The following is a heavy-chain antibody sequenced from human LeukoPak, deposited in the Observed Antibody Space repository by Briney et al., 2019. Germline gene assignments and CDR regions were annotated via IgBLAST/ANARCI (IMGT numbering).Heavy chain of an antibody. CDR1: GFTFSSYG. J-gene: IGHJ6*02. CDR2: ISYDGSNK. Sequence: GGSLRLSCAASGFTFSSYGMHWVRQAPGKGLEWVAVISYDGSNKYYTDSVKGRFSIFRENSKNTLYLQMNRLRTEDTAVYYCAKDHAPHRGSGSYAGMDVWGQGTTVTVSS. CDR3: AKDHAPHRGSGSYAGMDV. V-gene: IGHV3-30*18. D-gene: IGHD3-10*01.